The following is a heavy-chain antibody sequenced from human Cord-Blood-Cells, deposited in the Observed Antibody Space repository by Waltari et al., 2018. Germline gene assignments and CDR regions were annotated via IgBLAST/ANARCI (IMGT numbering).Heavy chain of an antibody. Sequence: QVQLPQWGAGLLKPSETLSLTCAVYGGSFSGYYWSWIRQPPGKGLEWIGEINHSGSTNYNPSLKSRVTISVDTSKNQFSLKLSSVTAADTAVYYCARGSRIIAARVDFQHWGQGTLVIVSS. D-gene: IGHD6-6*01. J-gene: IGHJ1*01. V-gene: IGHV4-34*01. CDR1: GGSFSGYY. CDR2: INHSGST. CDR3: ARGSRIIAARVDFQH.